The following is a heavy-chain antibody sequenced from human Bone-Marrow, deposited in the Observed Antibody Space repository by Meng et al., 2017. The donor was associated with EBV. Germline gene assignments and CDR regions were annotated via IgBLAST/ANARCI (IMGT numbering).Heavy chain of an antibody. D-gene: IGHD3-16*01. CDR3: ARDGGRRLDY. V-gene: IGHV7-4-1*02. CDR1: GYTFTSYA. Sequence: QGQLVQSGGEVKKPGASVKVSCKASGYTFTSYAMNWVRQAPGQGLEWMGWINTKTGKPTYAPGFTGRFVFSLDTSDSTTYLQISSLKTEDSAVYYCARDGGRRLDYWGQGTLVTVSS. CDR2: INTKTGKP. J-gene: IGHJ4*02.